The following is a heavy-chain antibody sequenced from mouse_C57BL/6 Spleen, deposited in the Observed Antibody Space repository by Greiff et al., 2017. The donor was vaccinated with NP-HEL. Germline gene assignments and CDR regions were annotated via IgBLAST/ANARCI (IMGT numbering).Heavy chain of an antibody. Sequence: EVQLQQSGPELVKPGASVTISCKASGYTFTDYYMNWVKQSPVQSLEWIGDIDPHNGGTSYNQKFKGTATLTVDKSSSTAYMEIRSLTSEDSAVYYCARALRRGYYFDYWGQGTTLTVSS. V-gene: IGHV1-26*01. D-gene: IGHD2-12*01. J-gene: IGHJ2*01. CDR3: ARALRRGYYFDY. CDR2: IDPHNGGT. CDR1: GYTFTDYY.